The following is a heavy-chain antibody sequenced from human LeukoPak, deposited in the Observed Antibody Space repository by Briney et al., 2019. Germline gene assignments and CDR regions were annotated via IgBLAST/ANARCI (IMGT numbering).Heavy chain of an antibody. V-gene: IGHV1-46*01. J-gene: IGHJ5*02. Sequence: GASVKVSCKASGYTFTSYYMHWVRQAPGQGLEWMGIINPSGGSTSYAQKFQGRVTMTRDTSTSTVYVELSSLRSEDTAVYYCARDHGDYEAIDNWFDPWGQGTLVTVSS. CDR2: INPSGGST. CDR3: ARDHGDYEAIDNWFDP. D-gene: IGHD4-17*01. CDR1: GYTFTSYY.